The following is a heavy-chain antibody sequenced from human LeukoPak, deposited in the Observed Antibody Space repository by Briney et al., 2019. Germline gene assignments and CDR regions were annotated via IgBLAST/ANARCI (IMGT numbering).Heavy chain of an antibody. D-gene: IGHD1-26*01. J-gene: IGHJ4*02. CDR3: ARGPITGASYHNY. Sequence: GGSLRLSCVASGFNFIYYGMYWVRQAPGKGLEWVAFIRYDGSNTYYVDSVKGRFTISRDNTKNTLYLQVNSLRAEDTALYYCARGPITGASYHNYWGQGTLVTVSS. CDR2: IRYDGSNT. CDR1: GFNFIYYG. V-gene: IGHV3-30*02.